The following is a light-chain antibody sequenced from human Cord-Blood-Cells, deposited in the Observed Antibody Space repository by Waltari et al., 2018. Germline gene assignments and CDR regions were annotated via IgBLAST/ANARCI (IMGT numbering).Light chain of an antibody. J-gene: IGLJ1*01. CDR1: SSDVGGYNY. Sequence: QSALTQPASVSGSPGQSITISCTGTSSDVGGYNYVSWYQQTPGKAPKLMIYDVSNRPSGVSNRVSGSKSGNTASLTISGLQAEDEADYYCSSYTSSSTYVFGTGTKVTVL. V-gene: IGLV2-14*03. CDR3: SSYTSSSTYV. CDR2: DVS.